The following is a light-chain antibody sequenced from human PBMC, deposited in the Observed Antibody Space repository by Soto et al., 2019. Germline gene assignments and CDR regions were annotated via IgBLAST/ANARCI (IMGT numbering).Light chain of an antibody. CDR2: DVS. CDR1: SSDVGGYDH. CDR3: SSYTSKDTLV. J-gene: IGLJ3*02. Sequence: QSALTQPASVSGSPGQSITISCTGTSSDVGGYDHVSWYQQHPGKAPKLIIYDVSIRPSGVSNRFSGSKSGTTASLAVSGLQAEDEADYYCSSYTSKDTLVFGGGTQLTVL. V-gene: IGLV2-14*03.